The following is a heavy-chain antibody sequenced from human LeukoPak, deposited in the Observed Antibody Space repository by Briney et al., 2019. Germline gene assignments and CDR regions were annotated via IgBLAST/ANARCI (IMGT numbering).Heavy chain of an antibody. V-gene: IGHV3-74*01. CDR3: ASDRVFYGLGV. CDR2: IKSDGSET. CDR1: GFTFSSYW. J-gene: IGHJ6*02. Sequence: GGSLRLSCAASGFTFSSYWMHWVRQAPGKGLMWVSRIKSDGSETSYADSVKGQFTISRDNARNTLYLQMNSLRPEDTAIYYCASDRVFYGLGVWGQGTTVTVSS.